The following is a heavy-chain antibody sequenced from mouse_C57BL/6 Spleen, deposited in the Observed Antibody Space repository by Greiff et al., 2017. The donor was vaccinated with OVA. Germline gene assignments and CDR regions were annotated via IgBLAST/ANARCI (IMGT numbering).Heavy chain of an antibody. CDR1: GFTFSSYA. V-gene: IGHV5-4*01. CDR3: ARDLTGGGFAY. CDR2: ISDGGSYT. J-gene: IGHJ3*01. D-gene: IGHD4-1*01. Sequence: EVQLQESGGGLVKPGGSLKLSCAASGFTFSSYAMSWVRQTPEKRLEWVATISDGGSYTYYPDNVKGRFTISRDNAKNNLYLQMSHLKSEDTAMYYCARDLTGGGFAYWGQGTLVTISA.